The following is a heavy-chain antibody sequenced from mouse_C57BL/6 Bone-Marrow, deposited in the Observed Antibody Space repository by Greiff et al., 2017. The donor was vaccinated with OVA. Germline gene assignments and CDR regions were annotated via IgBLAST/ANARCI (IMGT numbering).Heavy chain of an antibody. V-gene: IGHV1-55*01. CDR1: GYTFTSYW. CDR3: AIPTLIGDFDY. J-gene: IGHJ2*01. Sequence: QVQLQQPGAELVKPGASVKMSCKASGYTFTSYWITWVKQRPGQGLEWIGDIYPGSGSTNYNEKFKGKATLTVDKSSSTAYMQLSSLTSEDSAVYYCAIPTLIGDFDYWGQGTTLTVSS. D-gene: IGHD3-1*01. CDR2: IYPGSGST.